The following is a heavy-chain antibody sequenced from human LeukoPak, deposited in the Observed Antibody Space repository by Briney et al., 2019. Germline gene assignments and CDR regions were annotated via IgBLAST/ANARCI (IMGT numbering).Heavy chain of an antibody. Sequence: GGSLRLSCAASGFTLSSYWMHWVRQAPRKGLVWVSRINSDGSSTTYADSVKGRLTISRDNAKNTLYLQMNSLRAEDTGVYYCGRIASHSSSWYDGGYWGQGTLVTVSS. J-gene: IGHJ4*02. V-gene: IGHV3-74*01. CDR1: GFTLSSYW. CDR3: GRIASHSSSWYDGGY. D-gene: IGHD6-13*01. CDR2: INSDGSST.